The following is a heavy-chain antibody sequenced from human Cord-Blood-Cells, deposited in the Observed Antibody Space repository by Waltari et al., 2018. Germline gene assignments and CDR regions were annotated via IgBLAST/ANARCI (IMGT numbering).Heavy chain of an antibody. CDR3: ARRGRYCSSTSCYDGWFDP. D-gene: IGHD2-2*01. V-gene: IGHV4-39*01. J-gene: IGHJ5*02. Sequence: QLQLQESGPGLVKPSETLSLTCTVSGGSISSSSYYWGWIRQPPGKGLEWIGSIYYSGGTYNDPSLKSRVTISVDTSKNQFSLKLSSVTAADTAVYYCARRGRYCSSTSCYDGWFDPWGQGTLVTVSS. CDR2: IYYSGGT. CDR1: GGSISSSSYY.